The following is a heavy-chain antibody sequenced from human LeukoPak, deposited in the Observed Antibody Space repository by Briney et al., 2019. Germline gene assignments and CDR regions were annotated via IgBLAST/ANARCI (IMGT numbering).Heavy chain of an antibody. Sequence: GGSLRLSCAASGFTFSSYAMSWVRQAPGKGLEWVSAISGSGGSTYYADSVKGRFTISRDNSKNTLYLQMNSLRAEDTAVYYCAKDLIVVVVAATDNGVGEVDYWGQGTLVTVSS. V-gene: IGHV3-23*01. D-gene: IGHD2-15*01. J-gene: IGHJ4*02. CDR1: GFTFSSYA. CDR3: AKDLIVVVVAATDNGVGEVDY. CDR2: ISGSGGST.